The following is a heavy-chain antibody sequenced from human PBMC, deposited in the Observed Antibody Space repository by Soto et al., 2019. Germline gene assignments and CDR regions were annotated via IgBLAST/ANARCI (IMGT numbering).Heavy chain of an antibody. D-gene: IGHD6-19*01. CDR1: GFIFSSYA. CDR2: ISYDGNNK. V-gene: IGHV3-30-3*01. J-gene: IGHJ4*02. CDR3: ARPHARIVVAAYFDY. Sequence: GGSLRLSCAASGFIFSSYAMHWVRQAPGKGLEWVAVISYDGNNKYYADSVKGRFTISRDNSKNTLYLQMNSLRAEDTAVYFCARPHARIVVAAYFDYWGQGALVTVSS.